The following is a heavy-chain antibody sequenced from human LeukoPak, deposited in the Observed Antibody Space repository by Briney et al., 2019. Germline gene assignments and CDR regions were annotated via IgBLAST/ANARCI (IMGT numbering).Heavy chain of an antibody. Sequence: ASVKVSCKASGYTFTSYDINWVRQATGQGLEWMGWMNPNSGNTGYAQKFQGRVTMTRNTSINTAYMELSSLRSEDTAVYYCASDGSSSGPYYYYGMDVWGQGTTVTVSS. CDR1: GYTFTSYD. CDR2: MNPNSGNT. D-gene: IGHD6-13*01. V-gene: IGHV1-8*01. CDR3: ASDGSSSGPYYYYGMDV. J-gene: IGHJ6*02.